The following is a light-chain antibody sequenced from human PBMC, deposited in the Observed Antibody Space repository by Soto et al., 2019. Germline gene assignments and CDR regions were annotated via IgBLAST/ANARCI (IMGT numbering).Light chain of an antibody. V-gene: IGLV1-40*01. J-gene: IGLJ1*01. CDR1: SSNIGAGYD. CDR3: QSYDRSLTVRV. Sequence: QSALTQPPSVSGAPGQRVTISCTGSSSNIGAGYDVHWYQQLPGTAPKLLIYANTNRPSWVPDRISGSKSGTSASLAITGLQADDEADYYCQSYDRSLTVRVFGTGTKLTVL. CDR2: ANT.